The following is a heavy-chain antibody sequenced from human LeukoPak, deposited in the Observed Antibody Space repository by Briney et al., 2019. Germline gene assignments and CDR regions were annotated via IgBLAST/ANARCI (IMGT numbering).Heavy chain of an antibody. CDR3: ARVKEWLAEEYYFDY. J-gene: IGHJ4*02. CDR1: GGSVSSDY. D-gene: IGHD6-19*01. V-gene: IGHV4-59*02. CDR2: IYYSGST. Sequence: PSETLSLTCTVSGGSVSSDYWSWIRQPSGKGLEWIGYIYYSGSTNYNPSLKSRVTISVDTSKNQFSLKLSSVTAADTAVYYCARVKEWLAEEYYFDYWGQGTLVTVSS.